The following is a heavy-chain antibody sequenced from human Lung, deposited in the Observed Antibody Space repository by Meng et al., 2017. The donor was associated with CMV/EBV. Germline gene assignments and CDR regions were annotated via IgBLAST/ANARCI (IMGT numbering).Heavy chain of an antibody. CDR1: GFTVSTNF. V-gene: IGHV3-53*01. J-gene: IGHJ3*02. CDR2: MYSDGTT. D-gene: IGHD3-3*01. Sequence: GESLKISCAASGFTVSTNFMSWVRQAPGKGLEWVSLMYSDGTTYYADSVKGRFTISRDDSKNTLYLQMNSLRAEDTAVYYCARNQPISYAFDIWGQGTTVTVSS. CDR3: ARNQPISYAFDI.